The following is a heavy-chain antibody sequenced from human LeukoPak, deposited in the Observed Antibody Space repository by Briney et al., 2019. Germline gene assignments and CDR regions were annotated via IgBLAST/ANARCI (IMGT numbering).Heavy chain of an antibody. CDR1: DGSFSGYY. Sequence: PSETLSLTCAVYDGSFSGYYWSWIRQPPGKGLEWIGEINHSGSTNYNPSLKSRVTISVKTSKNQFSLKLSSVTAADTAVYYCARVTGYMIEDYFDYWGQGTLVTVSS. CDR3: ARVTGYMIEDYFDY. V-gene: IGHV4-34*01. D-gene: IGHD3-22*01. CDR2: INHSGST. J-gene: IGHJ4*02.